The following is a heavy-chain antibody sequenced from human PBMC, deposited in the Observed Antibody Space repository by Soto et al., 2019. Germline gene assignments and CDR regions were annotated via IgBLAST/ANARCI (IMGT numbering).Heavy chain of an antibody. CDR3: ASLFGP. J-gene: IGHJ5*02. D-gene: IGHD3-16*01. CDR2: THHSGGA. V-gene: IGHV4-4*02. Sequence: SETLSLTCAVSSGSIIGTNWWTWVRRPPGKGLEWIGETHHSGGANYNPSLESRVTISVDISKSQFSLKLASLTAADTAVYYCASLFGPWGQGMLVTVSS. CDR1: SGSIIGTNW.